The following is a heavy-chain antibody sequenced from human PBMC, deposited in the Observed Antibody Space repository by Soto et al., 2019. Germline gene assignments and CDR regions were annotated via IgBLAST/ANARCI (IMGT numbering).Heavy chain of an antibody. Sequence: VSVKVSCKAPGYTFTSYGISWVRQAPGQGLEWMGWISAYNGNTNSAQQLQGRVTMTTDTSTSTAYMELRSLRSDDTAVYYCAREASSGWYWFDPWGPGTLVTVPS. CDR1: GYTFTSYG. D-gene: IGHD6-19*01. CDR3: AREASSGWYWFDP. J-gene: IGHJ5*02. V-gene: IGHV1-18*01. CDR2: ISAYNGNT.